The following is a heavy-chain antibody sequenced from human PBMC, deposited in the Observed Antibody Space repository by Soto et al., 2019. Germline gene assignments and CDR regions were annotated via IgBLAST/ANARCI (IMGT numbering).Heavy chain of an antibody. CDR3: AKDLAMVRGVLRRGGRFGT. Sequence: GGYLRLSCAASGFTFSSYAMSWVRQAPGKGLEWVSAISGSGGSTYYADSVKGRFTISRDNSKNTLYLQMNSLRAEDTAVYYCAKDLAMVRGVLRRGGRFGTWGQGSLGTVSS. D-gene: IGHD3-10*01. V-gene: IGHV3-23*01. CDR1: GFTFSSYA. CDR2: ISGSGGST. J-gene: IGHJ5*02.